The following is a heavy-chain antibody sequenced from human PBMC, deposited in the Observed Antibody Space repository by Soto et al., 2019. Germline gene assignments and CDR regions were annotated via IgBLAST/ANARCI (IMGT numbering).Heavy chain of an antibody. CDR2: ISCGGNT. D-gene: IGHD6-13*01. J-gene: IGHJ4*02. V-gene: IGHV3-53*01. Sequence: EVQLVESGGGLIQPGGSLRLSCAASGFTVSNNYMRWVRQAPGKGLEWVSLISCGGNTHYADSVKSRFTISRDDSKNTLYLQMNSLRVEDTAVYYCARRLLGRAASGTEGWGQGTLVTVSS. CDR3: ARRLLGRAASGTEG. CDR1: GFTVSNNY.